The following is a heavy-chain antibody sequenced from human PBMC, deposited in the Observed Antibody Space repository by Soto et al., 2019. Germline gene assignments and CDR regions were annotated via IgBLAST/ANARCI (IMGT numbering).Heavy chain of an antibody. Sequence: PSETLSLTCTVSGGSISSYYWSWIRQPPGKGLEWIGYIYYSGSTNYNPSLKSRVTISVDTSKNQFSLKLSSVTAADTAVYYCARGADYYDSSGYSYGAFDIWGQGTMVTVSS. J-gene: IGHJ3*02. D-gene: IGHD3-22*01. V-gene: IGHV4-59*01. CDR2: IYYSGST. CDR1: GGSISSYY. CDR3: ARGADYYDSSGYSYGAFDI.